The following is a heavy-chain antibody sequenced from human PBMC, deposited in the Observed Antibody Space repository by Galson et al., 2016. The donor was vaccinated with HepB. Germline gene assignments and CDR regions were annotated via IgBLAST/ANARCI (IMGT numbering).Heavy chain of an antibody. Sequence: ETLSLTCTVSGGSISSGAYYWSWIRQHPGKGLEWVSSISATGGSTYYADSLKGRFTISRGNSKDTLFLQMNSLRAEDTAVYYCAKDPYYYGSGASVFDSWGQGTLVTVSS. CDR2: ISATGGST. J-gene: IGHJ4*02. CDR1: GGSISSGAYY. CDR3: AKDPYYYGSGASVFDS. V-gene: IGHV3-23*01. D-gene: IGHD3-10*01.